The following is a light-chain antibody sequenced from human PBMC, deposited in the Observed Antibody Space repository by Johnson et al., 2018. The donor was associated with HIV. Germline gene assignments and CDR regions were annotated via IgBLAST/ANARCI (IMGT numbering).Light chain of an antibody. CDR2: EST. J-gene: IGLJ1*01. CDR1: NSNIGNNY. V-gene: IGLV1-51*02. CDR3: GTWDSSLSAYV. Sequence: QSVLTQPPSVSAVPGQKVTISCSGSNSNIGNNYVSWYQQLPGTAPKLLIYESTNRPSGIPDRFSGSKSGTSATLGISALQTGDEADDYCGTWDSSLSAYVFGTGTKVTVL.